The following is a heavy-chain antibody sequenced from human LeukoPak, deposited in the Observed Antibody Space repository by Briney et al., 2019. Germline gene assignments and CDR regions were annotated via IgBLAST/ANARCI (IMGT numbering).Heavy chain of an antibody. CDR2: INHSGST. CDR3: ARGRFTISD. J-gene: IGHJ4*02. D-gene: IGHD3-9*01. Sequence: SETLSLTCAVYGGSFSGYYWSWIRQPPGKGLEWIGEINHSGSTNYNPSLKSQVTISVDTSKNQFSLKLSSVTAADTAVYYCARGRFTISDWGQGTLVTVSS. V-gene: IGHV4-34*01. CDR1: GGSFSGYY.